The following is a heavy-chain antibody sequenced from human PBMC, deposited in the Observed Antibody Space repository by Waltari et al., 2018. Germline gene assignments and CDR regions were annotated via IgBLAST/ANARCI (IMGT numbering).Heavy chain of an antibody. J-gene: IGHJ6*02. CDR1: GVSIRSSYW. D-gene: IGHD2-21*01. CDR2: IFHSGST. CDR3: ARIPFHYYALDV. V-gene: IGHV4-4*02. Sequence: QVQLQESGPRLVKPSGTLSLTCAVPGVSIRSSYWWSWVRQPPGKGLEWIGEIFHSGSTNYNPSLKSRVTISVDKSKNQLSLKLSSVTAADTAAYYCARIPFHYYALDVWGQGTTVTVSS.